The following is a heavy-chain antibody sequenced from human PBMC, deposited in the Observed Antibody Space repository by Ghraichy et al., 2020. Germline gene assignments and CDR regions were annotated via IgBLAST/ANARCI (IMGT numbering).Heavy chain of an antibody. V-gene: IGHV3-21*01. Sequence: GGSLRLSCAASGFTFNNYAMNWVRQAPGKGLEWVSSISSRSSDIYNADSVKGRFTISRDNAKNSLHLQMKSLRAEDTAFYYCARTQCGDDCYTLDAFDIWGQGTLVSVSS. CDR1: GFTFNNYA. CDR2: ISSRSSDI. J-gene: IGHJ3*02. CDR3: ARTQCGDDCYTLDAFDI. D-gene: IGHD2-21*01.